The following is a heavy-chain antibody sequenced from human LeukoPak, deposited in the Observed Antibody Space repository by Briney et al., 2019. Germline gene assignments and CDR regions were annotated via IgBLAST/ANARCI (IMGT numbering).Heavy chain of an antibody. CDR1: GFTFSSYA. CDR3: ARSGEAGTFDY. V-gene: IGHV3-23*01. D-gene: IGHD6-13*01. J-gene: IGHJ4*02. CDR2: ISNSGDRT. Sequence: GGSLRLSCAASGFTFSSYAMNWVRQAPGKGLEWVSSISNSGDRTYYADSVKGRFTISRDNSKNTLYLQMNSLRAEDTAVYYCARSGEAGTFDYWGQGTLVTVSS.